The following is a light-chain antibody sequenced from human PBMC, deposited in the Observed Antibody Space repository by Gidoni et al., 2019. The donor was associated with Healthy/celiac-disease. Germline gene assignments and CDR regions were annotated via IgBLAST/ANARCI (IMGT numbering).Light chain of an antibody. V-gene: IGLV3-1*01. CDR2: QDS. Sequence: SYELTQPPSVSVSPGQTASITCPGDKLGDKYACWYQQKPGQSPVLVIYQDSKRPSGIPERFSGSNSGNTATLTISGTQAMDEADYYCQAWDSSTVVFGGXTKLTVL. CDR3: QAWDSSTVV. CDR1: KLGDKY. J-gene: IGLJ2*01.